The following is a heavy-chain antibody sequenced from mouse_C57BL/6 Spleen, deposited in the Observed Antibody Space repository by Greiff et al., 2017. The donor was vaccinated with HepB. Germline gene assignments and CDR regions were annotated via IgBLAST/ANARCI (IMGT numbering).Heavy chain of an antibody. D-gene: IGHD2-2*01. CDR3: ARRRDYGYDGNAMDY. CDR2: IFPGSGST. V-gene: IGHV1-75*01. J-gene: IGHJ4*01. Sequence: QVQLQQSGPELVKPGASVKISCKASGYTFTDYYINWVKQRPGQGLEWIGWIFPGSGSTYYNEKFKGKATLTVDKSSSTAYMLLSSLTSEDSAVYFCARRRDYGYDGNAMDYWGQGTSVTVSS. CDR1: GYTFTDYY.